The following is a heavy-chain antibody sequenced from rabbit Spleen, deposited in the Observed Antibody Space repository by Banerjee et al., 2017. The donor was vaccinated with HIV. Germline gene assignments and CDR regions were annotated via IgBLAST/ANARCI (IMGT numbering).Heavy chain of an antibody. V-gene: IGHV1S45*01. Sequence: QQQLVESGGGLVKPGASLTLTCKASGFSFNDDYVMCWVRQSPGKGLQWIACINVYTGKPVYATWAKGRFTISRTSSTTVTLQMTSLTAADTATYFCARDLTSVVGWNFNLWGQGTLVTVS. CDR2: INVYTGKP. D-gene: IGHD1-1*01. CDR3: ARDLTSVVGWNFNL. J-gene: IGHJ4*01. CDR1: GFSFNDDYV.